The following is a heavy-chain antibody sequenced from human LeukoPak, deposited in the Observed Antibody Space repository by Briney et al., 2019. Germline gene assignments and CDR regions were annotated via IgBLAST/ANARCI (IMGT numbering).Heavy chain of an antibody. J-gene: IGHJ4*02. Sequence: GGSLRLSCAASGFTFSNAWMNWVRQAPGKGLEWVGRIKSKTDGGTSDCAAPLKGRCTISRDDSINTLYLQMSSLKTEGTAIYYCTTAARGLASDYWGQGTLVTVSS. D-gene: IGHD6-19*01. CDR2: IKSKTDGGTS. V-gene: IGHV3-15*01. CDR3: TTAARGLASDY. CDR1: GFTFSNAW.